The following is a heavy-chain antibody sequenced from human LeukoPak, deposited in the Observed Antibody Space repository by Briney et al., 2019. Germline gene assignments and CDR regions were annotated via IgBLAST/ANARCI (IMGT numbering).Heavy chain of an antibody. J-gene: IGHJ4*02. V-gene: IGHV3-7*01. D-gene: IGHD2-21*01. CDR1: GFTFSNYW. CDR2: INQDGRVK. CDR3: ATPAYNNSYLDY. Sequence: GGCLRLSRAASGFTFSNYWMSWVRQAPGKGLEWLANINQDGRVKYYVASLKGRFTISRDNAENPLFLQMNSPRDDGTAVYYCATPAYNNSYLDYWGQGTLVTVSS.